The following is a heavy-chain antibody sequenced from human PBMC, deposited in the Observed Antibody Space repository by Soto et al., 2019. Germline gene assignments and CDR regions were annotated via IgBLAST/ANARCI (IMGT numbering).Heavy chain of an antibody. Sequence: PGGSLRLSCAASGFTFSNAWMNWVRQAPGKGLEWVGRIKSKTDGGTTDYAAPVKGRFTISRDDSKNTLYLQMNSLKTEDTAVYYCTTDTPCTSCYVGALEFSDYYYYGMDVWGQGTTVTVSS. CDR3: TTDTPCTSCYVGALEFSDYYYYGMDV. CDR1: GFTFSNAW. V-gene: IGHV3-15*07. J-gene: IGHJ6*02. D-gene: IGHD2-2*01. CDR2: IKSKTDGGTT.